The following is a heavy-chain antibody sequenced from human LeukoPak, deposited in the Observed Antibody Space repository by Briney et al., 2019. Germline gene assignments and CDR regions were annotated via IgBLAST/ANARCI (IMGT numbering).Heavy chain of an antibody. D-gene: IGHD6-19*01. J-gene: IGHJ4*02. CDR1: GFTFSSYA. Sequence: GGSLRLSCAASGFTFSSYAMSWVRQAPGKGLAWGSIISGSVDSTDYADAVKGRFTISRDNSKNTLYLQMNSLRAEDTAVYYCAKDASSGWYRGYFDYWGQGTLVTVSS. CDR3: AKDASSGWYRGYFDY. CDR2: ISGSVDST. V-gene: IGHV3-23*01.